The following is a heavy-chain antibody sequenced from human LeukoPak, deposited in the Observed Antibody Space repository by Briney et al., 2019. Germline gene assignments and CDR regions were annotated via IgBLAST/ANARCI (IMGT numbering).Heavy chain of an antibody. J-gene: IGHJ4*02. D-gene: IGHD6-19*01. CDR3: AKGRSSGWTTLDY. CDR1: GFTFDDFA. Sequence: PGGSLRLSCAASGFTFDDFAVHWVRQAPGKGLEWVSGISWNSGNIGYADSVTGRFTISRDNAKNPLYLQMNSLRPEDTALYYCAKGRSSGWTTLDYWGQGTLVTVSS. CDR2: ISWNSGNI. V-gene: IGHV3-9*01.